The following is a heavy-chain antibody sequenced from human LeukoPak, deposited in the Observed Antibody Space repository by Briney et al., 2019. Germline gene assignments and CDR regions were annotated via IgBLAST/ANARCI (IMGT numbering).Heavy chain of an antibody. D-gene: IGHD4-23*01. Sequence: PSETLSLTCAVYGGSFSGYYWSWIRQPPGKGLEWIGEINHSGSTSYNPSLKSRVTISVDTSKNQFSLKLSSVTAADTAVYYCARGTVVTDFDYWGQGTLVTVSS. V-gene: IGHV4-34*01. J-gene: IGHJ4*02. CDR3: ARGTVVTDFDY. CDR1: GGSFSGYY. CDR2: INHSGST.